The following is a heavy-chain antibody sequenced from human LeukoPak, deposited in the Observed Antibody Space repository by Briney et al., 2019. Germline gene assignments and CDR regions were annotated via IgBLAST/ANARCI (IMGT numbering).Heavy chain of an antibody. CDR2: IYPEDPDV. CDR1: GYRFATYW. CDR3: ARRRGYDFDS. Sequence: GESLKISCKGSGYRFATYWIGWARQMPGKGLEWMGIIYPEDPDVRYSPSFQGQATISADKSITTVYLQWSSLKASDTATYYCARRRGYDFDSWGQGTRVIVSA. V-gene: IGHV5-51*01. D-gene: IGHD5-12*01. J-gene: IGHJ4*02.